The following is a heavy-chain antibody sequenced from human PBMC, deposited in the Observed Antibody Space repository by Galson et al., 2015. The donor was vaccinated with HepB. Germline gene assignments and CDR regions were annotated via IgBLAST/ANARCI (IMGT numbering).Heavy chain of an antibody. CDR2: ISGSGGST. D-gene: IGHD3-22*01. Sequence: SLRLSCAASGFTFSSYAMSWVRQAPGKGLEWVSAISGSGGSTYYADSVKGRFTISRDNSKNTLYLQMNSLRAEDTAVYYCAKSNGNKFSSGYRQRFLGYYYGMDVWGQGTTVTVSS. CDR1: GFTFSSYA. CDR3: AKSNGNKFSSGYRQRFLGYYYGMDV. V-gene: IGHV3-23*01. J-gene: IGHJ6*02.